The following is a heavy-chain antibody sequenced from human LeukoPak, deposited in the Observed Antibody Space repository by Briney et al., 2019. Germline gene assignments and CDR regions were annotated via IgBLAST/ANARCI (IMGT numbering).Heavy chain of an antibody. CDR3: ARLSTGATDY. J-gene: IGHJ4*02. CDR1: GGSISSSNYY. Sequence: SETLSLTCTVSGGSISSSNYYWGWIRQPPGKGLELIGSIYYSGDTHSNPSLKSRVTISVDTSKNQFSLKLSSVTAADTAVYYCARLSTGATDYWGQGTLVTVSS. CDR2: IYYSGDT. D-gene: IGHD1-26*01. V-gene: IGHV4-39*01.